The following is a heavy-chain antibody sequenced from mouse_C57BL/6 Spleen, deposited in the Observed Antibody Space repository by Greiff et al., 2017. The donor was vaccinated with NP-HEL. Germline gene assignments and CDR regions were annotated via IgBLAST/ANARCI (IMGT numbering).Heavy chain of an antibody. CDR2: IYPGSGNT. CDR3: ARDREANSGRGYAMDY. Sequence: QVQLQQSGAELVRPGASVKLSCKASGYTFTDYYINWVKQRPGQGLEWIARIYPGSGNTYYNEKFKGKATLTAEKSSSTAYMQLSSLTSEDSAVYFCARDREANSGRGYAMDYWGQGTSVTVSS. V-gene: IGHV1-76*01. CDR1: GYTFTDYY. J-gene: IGHJ4*01. D-gene: IGHD4-1*01.